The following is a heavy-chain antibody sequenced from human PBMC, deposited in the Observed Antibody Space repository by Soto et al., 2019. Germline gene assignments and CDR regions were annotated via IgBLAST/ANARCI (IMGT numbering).Heavy chain of an antibody. D-gene: IGHD3-22*01. J-gene: IGHJ3*02. Sequence: SVKVSCKAPGGTFSSYAISWVRQAPGQGLEWMGGIIPIFGTANYAQKFQGRVTITADESTSTAYMELSSLRSEDTAVYYCAVTMIVVDNAFDIWGQGTMVTVSS. CDR3: AVTMIVVDNAFDI. V-gene: IGHV1-69*13. CDR2: IIPIFGTA. CDR1: GGTFSSYA.